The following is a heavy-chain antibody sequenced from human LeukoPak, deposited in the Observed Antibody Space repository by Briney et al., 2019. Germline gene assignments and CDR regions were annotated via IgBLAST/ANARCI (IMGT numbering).Heavy chain of an antibody. J-gene: IGHJ4*02. V-gene: IGHV3-13*01. Sequence: PGGSLRLSCAASGFTFSSYDMHWVRQATGKGLEWVSTIGTAGDTYYPDSVKGRFTISRDNAKNSLYLQMNSLRAEDTAVYYCARDLSLYCSGGSCYSLNYWGQGALVTVSS. CDR1: GFTFSSYD. CDR3: ARDLSLYCSGGSCYSLNY. D-gene: IGHD2-15*01. CDR2: IGTAGDT.